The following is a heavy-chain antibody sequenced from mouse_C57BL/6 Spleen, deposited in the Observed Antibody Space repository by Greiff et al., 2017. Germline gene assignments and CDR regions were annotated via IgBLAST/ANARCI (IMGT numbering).Heavy chain of an antibody. CDR2: ISDGGSYT. V-gene: IGHV5-4*01. D-gene: IGHD1-1*01. CDR3: ARDRDYYGSSPYWDFDV. Sequence: DVMLVESGGGLVKPGGSLKLSCAASGFTFSSYAMSWVRQTPEKRLEWVATISDGGSYTYYPDNVKGRFTISRDNAKNNLYRQMSHLKSEDTAMYYCARDRDYYGSSPYWDFDVWGTGTTVTVSS. CDR1: GFTFSSYA. J-gene: IGHJ1*03.